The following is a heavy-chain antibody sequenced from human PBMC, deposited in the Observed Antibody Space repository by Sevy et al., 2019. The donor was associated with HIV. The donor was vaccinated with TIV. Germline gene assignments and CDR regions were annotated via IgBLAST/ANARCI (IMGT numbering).Heavy chain of an antibody. CDR2: INGKGRST. Sequence: GGSLRLSCAASGFTFSGYAMNWVRQAPGKGLEWVSAINGKGRSTHYADSVEGRLTISRDNSRNTLYLQMNGLRAEDTAVYYCAKTINSGGGVVPAANYYYYGLDVWGQGTTVTVSS. J-gene: IGHJ6*02. CDR3: AKTINSGGGVVPAANYYYYGLDV. V-gene: IGHV3-23*01. CDR1: GFTFSGYA. D-gene: IGHD2-2*01.